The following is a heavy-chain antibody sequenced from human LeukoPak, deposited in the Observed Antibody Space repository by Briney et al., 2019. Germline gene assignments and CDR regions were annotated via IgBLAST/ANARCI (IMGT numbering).Heavy chain of an antibody. J-gene: IGHJ4*02. Sequence: GASVKPSCTASGSTFTSYGISWVRQAPGHGRECRGWISAYNGNTNYAQKLQGRVTMTTDTSTSTAYMELRSLRSDDTAVYYCARLFEYSSSSTFDYWGQGTPVTVSS. D-gene: IGHD6-6*01. CDR3: ARLFEYSSSSTFDY. CDR2: ISAYNGNT. CDR1: GSTFTSYG. V-gene: IGHV1-18*01.